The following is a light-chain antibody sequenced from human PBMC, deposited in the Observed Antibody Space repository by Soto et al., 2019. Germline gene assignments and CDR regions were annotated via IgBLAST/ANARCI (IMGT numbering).Light chain of an antibody. CDR2: EVT. V-gene: IGLV2-14*01. CDR3: TSYTPIVTLGSV. J-gene: IGLJ1*01. CDR1: NNDNGGYNS. Sequence: AQPSSGSGAPGTVIPISCTGTNNDNGGYNSVSWYQQHPGRAPRLIIYEVTNRPSGVSNRFSASKSGNTASLTISGLQAEDEADYYCTSYTPIVTLGSVFGTGTKVTVL.